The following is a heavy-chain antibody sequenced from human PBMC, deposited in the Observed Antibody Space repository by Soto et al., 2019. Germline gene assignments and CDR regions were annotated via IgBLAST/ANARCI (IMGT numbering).Heavy chain of an antibody. D-gene: IGHD3-3*01. CDR3: AKTASITIFGVDPYYFDY. CDR1: GFTFSSYG. Sequence: PGGSLRLSCAASGFTFSSYGMHWVRQAPGKGLEWVAVISYDGSNKYYADSVKGRFTISRDNSKNTLYLQMNSLRAEDTAVYYCAKTASITIFGVDPYYFDYWGQGTLVTVSS. J-gene: IGHJ4*02. V-gene: IGHV3-30*18. CDR2: ISYDGSNK.